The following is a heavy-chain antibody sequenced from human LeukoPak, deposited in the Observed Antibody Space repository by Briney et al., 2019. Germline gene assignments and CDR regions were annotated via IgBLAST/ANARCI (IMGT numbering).Heavy chain of an antibody. D-gene: IGHD3-22*01. CDR2: INSDGSTT. V-gene: IGHV3-74*01. J-gene: IGHJ4*02. CDR3: ARGHHYYDSSAYYY. Sequence: GGSLRLSCAASGFTFISYWMHWVRQAPGKGLLWVSRINSDGSTTSYAVSVKGRFTISRDTAKNTLYLQMNSLRAEDTAVYYCARGHHYYDSSAYYYWGQGTLVTVSS. CDR1: GFTFISYW.